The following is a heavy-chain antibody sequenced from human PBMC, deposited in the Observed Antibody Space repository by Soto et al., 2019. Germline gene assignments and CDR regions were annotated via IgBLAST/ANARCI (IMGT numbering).Heavy chain of an antibody. CDR1: GFMLSTYS. CDR2: ITGSGGGT. Sequence: GGSLRLSCAASGFMLSTYSMSWVRQAPGKGLEWVSHITGSGGGTYYADSVKGRCTISRDTSSNTLYLQMNTLRAEDTAVYYFAKRLQIHWNYAAYHLWGQGTMVTVPS. V-gene: IGHV3-23*01. CDR3: AKRLQIHWNYAAYHL. J-gene: IGHJ3*01. D-gene: IGHD1-7*01.